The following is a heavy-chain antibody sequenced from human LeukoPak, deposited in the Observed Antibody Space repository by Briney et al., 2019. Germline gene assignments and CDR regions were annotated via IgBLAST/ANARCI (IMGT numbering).Heavy chain of an antibody. J-gene: IGHJ4*02. D-gene: IGHD2-2*01. CDR2: ISSSGSTI. Sequence: GGSLRLSCVASGFTFSSYEMNWVRQAPGKGLEWVSYISSSGSTIYYADSVKGRFTISRDNAKNSLYLQMNSLRAEDTAVYYCARAVGSRGIVVVPAAIGYFDYWGQGTLVTVSS. CDR3: ARAVGSRGIVVVPAAIGYFDY. V-gene: IGHV3-48*03. CDR1: GFTFSSYE.